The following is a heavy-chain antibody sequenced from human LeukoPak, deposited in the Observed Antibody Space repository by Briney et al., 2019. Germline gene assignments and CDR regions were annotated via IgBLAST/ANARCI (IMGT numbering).Heavy chain of an antibody. D-gene: IGHD1-14*01. CDR3: AKDRGIPLPHHRFDP. J-gene: IGHJ5*02. CDR1: GFTFSSYG. Sequence: PGGSLRLSCAASGFTFSSYGMHWVRQAPGKGLEWVAVIWYDGSNKYYADSVKGRFTISRDNSKNTLYLQMNSLRAEDTAVYYRAKDRGIPLPHHRFDPRGQGTLVTVSS. CDR2: IWYDGSNK. V-gene: IGHV3-33*06.